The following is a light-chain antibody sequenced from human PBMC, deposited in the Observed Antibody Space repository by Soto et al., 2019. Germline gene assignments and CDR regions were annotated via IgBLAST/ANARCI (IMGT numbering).Light chain of an antibody. CDR1: QNIHPW. V-gene: IGKV1-5*01. Sequence: DIQLTQAPATLSASVGDRVTITFRARQNIHPWLAWFQLKPGQAPKLLVYNASSLVSGVPSRFASSGSDTELNLTIDSLQPDDFPTYYCQQNNFHVGRGTKVDIK. CDR3: QQNNFH. CDR2: NAS. J-gene: IGKJ3*01.